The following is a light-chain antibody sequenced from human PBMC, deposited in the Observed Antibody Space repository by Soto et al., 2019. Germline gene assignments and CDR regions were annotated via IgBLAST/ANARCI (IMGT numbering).Light chain of an antibody. CDR2: GAS. Sequence: EVEVAQFRATLPVSPGERATLACRASQRVSNNLAWYQHKPGQAPWILIYGASTRAAGIPARFSGSGSGTEFTLTPSPLQSADFAVYYCQQYNNRPTLGKGTKA. CDR3: QQYNNRPT. CDR1: QRVSNN. J-gene: IGKJ1*01. V-gene: IGKV3-15*01.